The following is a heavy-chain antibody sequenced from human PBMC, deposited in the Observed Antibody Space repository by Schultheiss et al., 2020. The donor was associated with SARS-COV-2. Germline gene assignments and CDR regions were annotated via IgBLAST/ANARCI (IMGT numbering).Heavy chain of an antibody. CDR2: IYTSGST. Sequence: SETLSLTCTVSGGSISSYYWSWIRQPPGKGLEWIGRIYTSGSTYYNPSLKSRVTISVDRSKNQFSLKLSSVTAADTAVYYCARGRAAGVVDYWGQGTLVTVSS. CDR3: ARGRAAGVVDY. D-gene: IGHD3-10*01. J-gene: IGHJ4*02. CDR1: GGSISSYY. V-gene: IGHV4-4*08.